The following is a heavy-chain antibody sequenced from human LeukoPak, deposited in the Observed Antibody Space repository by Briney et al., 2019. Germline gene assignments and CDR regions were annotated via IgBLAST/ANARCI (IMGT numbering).Heavy chain of an antibody. Sequence: PSETLSLTCTVSGGSISSSSYYWNWIRQPPGKGLEWVGEINHTGSTNYNPSLKSRVTISVDKSKNQFSLKLSSVTAADTAVYYCARALYDYAAGNWFDPWGQGTLVTVSS. D-gene: IGHD4-17*01. J-gene: IGHJ5*02. CDR2: INHTGST. CDR3: ARALYDYAAGNWFDP. CDR1: GGSISSSSYY. V-gene: IGHV4-39*07.